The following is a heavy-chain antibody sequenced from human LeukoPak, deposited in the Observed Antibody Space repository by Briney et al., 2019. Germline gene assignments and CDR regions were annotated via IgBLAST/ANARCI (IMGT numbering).Heavy chain of an antibody. CDR2: VNDSGNT. Sequence: PSETLSLTCTVYGGSLSGYYWSWIRQPPGKGLEWIGEVNDSGNTYYIPSLKSRITISLDTSKNRFSLNLTSVSAADTALYYCARKYYFYMDVWGKGTTVTVSS. V-gene: IGHV4-34*01. CDR1: GGSLSGYY. J-gene: IGHJ6*03. CDR3: ARKYYFYMDV.